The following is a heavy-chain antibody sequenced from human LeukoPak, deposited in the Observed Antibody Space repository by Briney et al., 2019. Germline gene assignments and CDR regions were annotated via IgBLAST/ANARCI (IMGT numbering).Heavy chain of an antibody. CDR1: GFTFSIYA. CDR3: AKGSLWFGELSGLY. V-gene: IGHV3-23*01. J-gene: IGHJ4*02. D-gene: IGHD3-10*01. CDR2: ISGSGGST. Sequence: GGSLRLSCAASGFTFSIYAMSWVRQAPGKGLEWVSAISGSGGSTYYADSVKGRFTISRDNSKNTLYLQMNSLRAEDTAVYYCAKGSLWFGELSGLYWGQGTLVTVSS.